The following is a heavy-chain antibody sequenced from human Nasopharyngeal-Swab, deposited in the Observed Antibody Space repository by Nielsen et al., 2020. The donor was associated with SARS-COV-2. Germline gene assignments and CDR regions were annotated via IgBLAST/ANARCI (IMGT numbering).Heavy chain of an antibody. CDR2: LSGSGGST. V-gene: IGHV3-23*01. CDR3: ASSVAGTGSVYFDY. D-gene: IGHD6-19*01. Sequence: GESLKISCAASGFTFSSYAMSWVRQAPGKGLEWVSALSGSGGSTYYADSVKGRFTISRDNSKNTLYLQMNSLRAEDTAVYYCASSVAGTGSVYFDYWGQGTLVTVSS. CDR1: GFTFSSYA. J-gene: IGHJ4*02.